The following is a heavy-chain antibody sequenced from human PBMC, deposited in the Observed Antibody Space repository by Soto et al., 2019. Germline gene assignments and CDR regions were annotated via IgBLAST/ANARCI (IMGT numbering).Heavy chain of an antibody. D-gene: IGHD2-15*01. CDR3: ANFADIVVVVGAKGDEDY. CDR2: ISGSGGST. CDR1: GFTFSSYA. J-gene: IGHJ4*02. V-gene: IGHV3-23*01. Sequence: EVQLLESGGGLVQPGGSLRLSCAASGFTFSSYAMSWVRQAPGKGLEWVSAISGSGGSTYYADSVKGRFTISRDNSKNTLYLQMNSLRAEDTAVYYCANFADIVVVVGAKGDEDYWGQGTLVTVSS.